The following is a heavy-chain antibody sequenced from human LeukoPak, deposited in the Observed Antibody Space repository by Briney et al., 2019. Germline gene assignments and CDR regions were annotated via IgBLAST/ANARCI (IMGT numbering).Heavy chain of an antibody. CDR3: ARWIWNGYNQYYFDY. CDR1: GGSISSYY. V-gene: IGHV4-59*01. CDR2: IYYSGST. D-gene: IGHD5-24*01. J-gene: IGHJ4*02. Sequence: SETLSLTCTVSGGSISSYYWSWIRQPPGKGLEWIGYIYYSGSTNYNPSLKSRVTISVDTSKNQFSLKLSSVTAADTAVYYCARWIWNGYNQYYFDYWGQGTLVTVSS.